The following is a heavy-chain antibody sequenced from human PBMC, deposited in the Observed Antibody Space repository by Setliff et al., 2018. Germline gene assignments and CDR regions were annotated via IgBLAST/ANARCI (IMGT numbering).Heavy chain of an antibody. Sequence: SETLSLTCGVSGASISDSYWSWIRQPPGKGLEWIGHILTTGSTNYNPSLKSRIAISADTSRDRFSLRLTSVTAADTAIYYCARESRFGYSGYDCAFDYWGQGMLVTVSS. CDR3: ARESRFGYSGYDCAFDY. J-gene: IGHJ4*02. V-gene: IGHV4-4*08. CDR1: GASISDSY. D-gene: IGHD5-12*01. CDR2: ILTTGST.